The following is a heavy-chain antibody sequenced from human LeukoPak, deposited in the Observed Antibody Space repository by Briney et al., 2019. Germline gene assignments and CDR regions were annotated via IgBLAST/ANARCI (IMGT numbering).Heavy chain of an antibody. D-gene: IGHD3-16*01. Sequence: GGSLRLSCVGSGFSLSDYWMHWVRQTPGKGLMWVSRITSDGSTTWYADSVKGRFTVSRDNAKNTLFLETNSLRDEDTAVYYCAGDYIWGRLFWGQGTLVTVSS. V-gene: IGHV3-74*01. CDR3: AGDYIWGRLF. CDR2: ITSDGSTT. J-gene: IGHJ4*01. CDR1: GFSLSDYW.